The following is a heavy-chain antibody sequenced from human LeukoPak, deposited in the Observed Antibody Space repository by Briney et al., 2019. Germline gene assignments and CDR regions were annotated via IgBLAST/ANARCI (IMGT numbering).Heavy chain of an antibody. CDR2: VNSDGSST. CDR1: VCTHNTYY. D-gene: IGHD1-26*01. CDR3: ARAMRSGFDY. Sequence: PGGSLRLSCGASVCTHNTYYKHAVRQAPGKGLVWVSHVNSDGSSTTYADSVKGRFTISRDNAENSLYLQMNRLRGEDTAVYFCARAMRSGFDYWGQGSLVTVAS. V-gene: IGHV3-74*03. J-gene: IGHJ4*02.